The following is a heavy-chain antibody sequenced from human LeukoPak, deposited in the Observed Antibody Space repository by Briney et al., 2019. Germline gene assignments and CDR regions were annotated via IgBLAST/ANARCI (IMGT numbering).Heavy chain of an antibody. V-gene: IGHV1-69*06. CDR2: IIPIFGTA. J-gene: IGHJ5*02. CDR3: ARVEWELRYNWFDP. Sequence: SVTVSFKASGGTFSIYAISWVRQAPGQGLEWMGGIIPIFGTANYAQKFQGRVTITADKSTSTAYMELSSLRSEDTAVYYCARVEWELRYNWFDPWGQGTLVTVSS. D-gene: IGHD1-26*01. CDR1: GGTFSIYA.